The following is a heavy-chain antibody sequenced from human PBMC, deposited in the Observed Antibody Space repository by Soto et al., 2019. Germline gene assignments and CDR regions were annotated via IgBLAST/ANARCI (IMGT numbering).Heavy chain of an antibody. Sequence: PSETLSLTCTVSGGSISSSSYYWGWIRQPPGKGLEWIGSIYYSGSTYYNPSLKSRVTISVDTSKNQFSLKLSSVIAADTAVYYCASWAKYYDSSGFQEGVGLDYWGQGTLVTVSS. D-gene: IGHD3-22*01. V-gene: IGHV4-39*01. CDR3: ASWAKYYDSSGFQEGVGLDY. CDR2: IYYSGST. CDR1: GGSISSSSYY. J-gene: IGHJ4*02.